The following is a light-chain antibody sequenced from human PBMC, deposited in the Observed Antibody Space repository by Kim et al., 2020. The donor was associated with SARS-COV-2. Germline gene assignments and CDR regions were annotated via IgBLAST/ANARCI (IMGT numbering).Light chain of an antibody. CDR1: CSDVGCYNY. V-gene: IGLV2-8*01. CDR2: EVS. J-gene: IGLJ2*01. CDR3: SSYRGNSNFV. Sequence: YVPITCTGTCSDVGCYNYVSWYQQHPGNVPKLMIFEVSKRPSGVPDRFSGSKSGNTASLTVSGLQAEDEADYYCSSYRGNSNFVFGGGTKVTVL.